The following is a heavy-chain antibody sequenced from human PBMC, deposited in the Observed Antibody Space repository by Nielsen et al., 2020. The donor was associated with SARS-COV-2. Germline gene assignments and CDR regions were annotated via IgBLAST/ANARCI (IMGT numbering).Heavy chain of an antibody. CDR3: ARVEGITIFGVVIIGAFDI. CDR1: GGSISSYY. D-gene: IGHD3-3*01. J-gene: IGHJ3*02. CDR2: IYYSGST. Sequence: SETLSLTCTVSGGSISSYYWSWIRQPPGKGLEWIGYIYYSGSTNYNPSLKSRVTISVDTSKNQFSLKLSSVTAADTAVYYCARVEGITIFGVVIIGAFDIWGQGTMVTVS. V-gene: IGHV4-59*01.